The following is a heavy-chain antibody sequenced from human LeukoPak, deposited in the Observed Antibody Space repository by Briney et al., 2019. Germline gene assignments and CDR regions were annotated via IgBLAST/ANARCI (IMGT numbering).Heavy chain of an antibody. D-gene: IGHD3-22*01. CDR1: GGSISSYY. Sequence: SETLSLTCTVSGGSISSYYWSWIRQPAGKGLEWIGRIYTSGSTNYNPSLKSRVTMSVDTSKNQFSLKLSSVTAAGTAVYYCARDRRYYYDSSGYFYYYYYYYYMDVWGKGTTVTVSS. CDR3: ARDRRYYYDSSGYFYYYYYYYYMDV. J-gene: IGHJ6*03. V-gene: IGHV4-4*07. CDR2: IYTSGST.